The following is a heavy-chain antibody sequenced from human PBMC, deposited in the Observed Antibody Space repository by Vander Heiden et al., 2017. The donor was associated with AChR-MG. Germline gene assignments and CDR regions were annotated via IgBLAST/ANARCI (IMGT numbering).Heavy chain of an antibody. V-gene: IGHV3-23*01. CDR2: IGTTGVFT. J-gene: IGHJ4*02. CDR3: AKNLGTVAPPY. Sequence: EVQLLESGGGLVQTGGSLRLSWAPYGFTFSSYAMRWVRQAPGKGLEWVSDIGTTGVFTYYADSVKGRFTISRDNTKNTLYLQMNSLRADDTAVYYCAKNLGTVAPPYWGQGTLVTVSS. D-gene: IGHD1-7*01. CDR1: GFTFSSYA.